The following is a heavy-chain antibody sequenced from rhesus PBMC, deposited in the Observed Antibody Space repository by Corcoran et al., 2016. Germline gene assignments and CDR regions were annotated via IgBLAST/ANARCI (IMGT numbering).Heavy chain of an antibody. J-gene: IGHJ4*01. CDR3: ARELAGGRSDS. CDR2: IADNSDFP. V-gene: IGHV4-80*01. Sequence: QVQLQESGPGLVKPSETLPLTCDVSGASIPSYWWTWIRQSPGKGLEWIGEIADNSDFPSYTPSLKSRVTISKDASKKQFCLKLTSVTGADTAVYDGARELAGGRSDSWGQGLLVTVSS. CDR1: GASIPSYW. D-gene: IGHD5-24*01.